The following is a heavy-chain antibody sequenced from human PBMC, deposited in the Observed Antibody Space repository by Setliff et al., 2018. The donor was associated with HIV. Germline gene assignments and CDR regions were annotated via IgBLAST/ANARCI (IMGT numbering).Heavy chain of an antibody. V-gene: IGHV1-2*06. J-gene: IGHJ5*02. CDR1: ENTFSNYY. D-gene: IGHD6-25*01. CDR2: INPNSGGT. Sequence: ASVKVSCKAPENTFSNYYLHWVRQAPGRGLEWMGRINPNSGGTNYAQKFQGRVTMTRDTSISTAYMELSRLRSDDTAVYYCAREDQTAGGFDPWGQGTLVTVSS. CDR3: AREDQTAGGFDP.